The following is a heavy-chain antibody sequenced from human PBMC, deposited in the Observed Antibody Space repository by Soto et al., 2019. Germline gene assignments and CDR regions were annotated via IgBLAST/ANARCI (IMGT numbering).Heavy chain of an antibody. CDR3: ARSPGITGTRASQYAMDV. J-gene: IGHJ6*02. CDR1: GDTFSTFA. Sequence: SVKVSCKASGDTFSTFAISWVRQAPGQGLKWMGGIIPIFGTPDYAQHFPGRVTISADESTKTAYLELSSLRPEDTAVYYCARSPGITGTRASQYAMDVWGQGTTVTVSS. D-gene: IGHD1-20*01. V-gene: IGHV1-69*13. CDR2: IIPIFGTP.